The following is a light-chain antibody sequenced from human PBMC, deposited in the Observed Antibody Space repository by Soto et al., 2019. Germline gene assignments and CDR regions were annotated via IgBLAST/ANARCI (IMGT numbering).Light chain of an antibody. CDR2: DAS. CDR1: QSVTNY. V-gene: IGKV3-11*01. Sequence: EIFFTQSPDTLSLSPGERATLSCRATQSVTNYIAWYQQRPGQAPRLLIYDASNRASGVPAKFSGSGSGTDFTLTISDLEPADFGLYYCQQRLNWPPNFGQGTKVDIK. CDR3: QQRLNWPPN. J-gene: IGKJ1*01.